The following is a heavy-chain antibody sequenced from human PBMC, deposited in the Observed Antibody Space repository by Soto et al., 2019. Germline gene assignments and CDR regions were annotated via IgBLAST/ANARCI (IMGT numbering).Heavy chain of an antibody. CDR2: IWYDGSHK. D-gene: IGHD5-12*01. CDR1: GFTFSSYR. Sequence: QVQLVESGGAVVQPGTSLRLSCTASGFTFSSYRMHWVRQAPGKGLEWVAIIWYDGSHKFYVYSVKGRFAVSRDNSKTTVYLQMNSLTGEDTAVYYGARPRYSGDDPDALEIWGRGTLVTISS. V-gene: IGHV3-33*01. J-gene: IGHJ3*02. CDR3: ARPRYSGDDPDALEI.